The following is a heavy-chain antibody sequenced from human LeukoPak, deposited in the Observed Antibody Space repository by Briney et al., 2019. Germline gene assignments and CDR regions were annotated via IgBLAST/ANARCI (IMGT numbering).Heavy chain of an antibody. D-gene: IGHD1-26*01. CDR2: TYYSGST. CDR1: GGSISSSSYY. V-gene: IGHV4-39*01. Sequence: PSETLSLTCTVSGGSISSSSYYWGWIRQPPGKGLEWIGSTYYSGSTYYNPSLKSRVTISVDTSKNQFSLKLSSVTAADTAVYYCARHGVEATPDYYYMDVWGKGTTVTVSS. CDR3: ARHGVEATPDYYYMDV. J-gene: IGHJ6*03.